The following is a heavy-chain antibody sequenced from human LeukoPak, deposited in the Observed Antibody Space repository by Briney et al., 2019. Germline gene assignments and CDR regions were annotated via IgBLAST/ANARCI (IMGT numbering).Heavy chain of an antibody. CDR3: AADRRVRGVPKGYYYYYMDV. CDR1: GFTFTSSA. CDR2: IVVGSGNT. V-gene: IGHV1-58*01. D-gene: IGHD3-10*01. J-gene: IGHJ6*03. Sequence: ASVKVSCKASGFTFTSSAVQWVRQARGQRLEWIGWIVVGSGNTNYAQKFQERVTITRDMSTSTAYMELSSLRSEDTAVYYCAADRRVRGVPKGYYYYYMDVWGKGTTVTVSS.